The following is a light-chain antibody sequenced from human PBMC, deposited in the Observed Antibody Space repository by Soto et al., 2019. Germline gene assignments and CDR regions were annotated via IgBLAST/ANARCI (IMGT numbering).Light chain of an antibody. Sequence: EIVMTQSPATLSVSPGERATLSCRASQSVSSNLAWYQQKPGQAPRLLIYGASSRATGIPVRFSGSGSGTESTLTISSLQSEDFAVYYCQQYNNWPLTFGQGTRLEIK. CDR1: QSVSSN. CDR3: QQYNNWPLT. J-gene: IGKJ5*01. V-gene: IGKV3-15*01. CDR2: GAS.